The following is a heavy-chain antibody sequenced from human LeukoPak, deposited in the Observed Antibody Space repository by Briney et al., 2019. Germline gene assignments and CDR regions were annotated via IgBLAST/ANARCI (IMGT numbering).Heavy chain of an antibody. V-gene: IGHV4-59*01. CDR1: HGSISSYF. J-gene: IGHJ4*02. CDR2: VYYSGST. CDR3: ARKRHYYGSGGYFDY. D-gene: IGHD3-10*01. Sequence: PSETLSLTCTVSHGSISSYFWSWIRQPPGKGLEWIGYVYYSGSTSYNPSLKSRVTISVDRSNNQFSLKLRSVTAADTAVYYCARKRHYYGSGGYFDYWGQGTLVTVSS.